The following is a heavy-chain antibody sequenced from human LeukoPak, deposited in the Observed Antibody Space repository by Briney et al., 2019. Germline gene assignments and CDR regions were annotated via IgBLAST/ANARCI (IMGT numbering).Heavy chain of an antibody. CDR3: AGSLGYCTSNVCYLKY. V-gene: IGHV1-8*01. J-gene: IGHJ4*02. CDR2: MNPNSGKT. Sequence: ASVKVSCKASGYTFTSYDINWVRQATGQGLEWMGWMNPNSGKTGYAQKFQGRVTMTRNTSISTAYMELSSLRSEDTAVYYCAGSLGYCTSNVCYLKYWGQGTLVTVSS. CDR1: GYTFTSYD. D-gene: IGHD2-8*01.